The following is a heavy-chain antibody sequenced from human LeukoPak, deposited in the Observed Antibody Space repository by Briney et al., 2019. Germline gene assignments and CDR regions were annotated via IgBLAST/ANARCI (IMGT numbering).Heavy chain of an antibody. CDR3: ARAVSRGAYYFDY. CDR1: GYTFTSYG. J-gene: IGHJ4*02. D-gene: IGHD3-10*01. V-gene: IGHV1-69*13. CDR2: IIPIFGTA. Sequence: GASVKVSCKASGYTFTSYGISWVRQAPGQGLEWMGGIIPIFGTANYAQKFQGRVTITADESTSTAYMELSSLRSEDTAVYYCARAVSRGAYYFDYWGQGTLVTVSS.